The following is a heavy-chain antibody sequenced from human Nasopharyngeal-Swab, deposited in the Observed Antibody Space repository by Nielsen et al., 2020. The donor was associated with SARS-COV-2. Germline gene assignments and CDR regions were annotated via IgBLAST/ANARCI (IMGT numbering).Heavy chain of an antibody. CDR3: ASVVD. D-gene: IGHD2-15*01. CDR2: IAHDASNE. Sequence: GESLKISCAASGFTFSSFGMHWVRQAPGKGLEWVAFIAHDASNEYYGDSVKGRFSISRDNSKNTLYLQMNSLRAEDTAVYYCASVVDWGQGTLVTVSS. J-gene: IGHJ4*02. V-gene: IGHV3-30*03. CDR1: GFTFSSFG.